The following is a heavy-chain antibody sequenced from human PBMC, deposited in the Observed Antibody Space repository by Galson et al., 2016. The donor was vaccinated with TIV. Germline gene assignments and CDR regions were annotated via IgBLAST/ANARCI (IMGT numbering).Heavy chain of an antibody. D-gene: IGHD5-18*01. CDR1: GGTFSSYV. Sequence: SVKVSCKASGGTFSSYVIKWVRQAPGQGLEWMGEIIPMFGTANYAQKFQGRVTITADESTSTAYMELSSLRSEDTAVYYCAKDRNTAFDTHYSYYGLDVWGQETTVVVSS. V-gene: IGHV1-69*13. CDR3: AKDRNTAFDTHYSYYGLDV. J-gene: IGHJ6*02. CDR2: IIPMFGTA.